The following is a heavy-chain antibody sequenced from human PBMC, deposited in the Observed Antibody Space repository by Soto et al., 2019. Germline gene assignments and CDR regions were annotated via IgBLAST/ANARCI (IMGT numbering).Heavy chain of an antibody. Sequence: QGQLVQSGVEVRKPGTSVMVSCKASGHAYTNYPISWVRQAPGQGLEWMGWVSTYNGNTKYAQRLQGRVIMTTDTSTTTAYMDLRSLTTDDTAIYYCARVRAGGWLPGRYHFNGMDVWGQGTPVSVSS. CDR2: VSTYNGNT. CDR1: GHAYTNYP. J-gene: IGHJ6*02. CDR3: ARVRAGGWLPGRYHFNGMDV. D-gene: IGHD5-12*01. V-gene: IGHV1-18*04.